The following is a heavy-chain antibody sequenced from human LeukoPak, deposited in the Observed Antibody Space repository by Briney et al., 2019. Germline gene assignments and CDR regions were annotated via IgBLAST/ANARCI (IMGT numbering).Heavy chain of an antibody. J-gene: IGHJ5*02. V-gene: IGHV4-59*01. D-gene: IGHD2-2*01. CDR2: IYYSGST. Sequence: SETLSLTCTVSGGSISSYYWSWIRQPPGKGLEWIGYIYYSGSTNYNPSLKSRVTISVDTSKNQFSLKLSYVTAADTAVYYCARFACSSTSCYSVWFDPWGQGTLVTVSS. CDR3: ARFACSSTSCYSVWFDP. CDR1: GGSISSYY.